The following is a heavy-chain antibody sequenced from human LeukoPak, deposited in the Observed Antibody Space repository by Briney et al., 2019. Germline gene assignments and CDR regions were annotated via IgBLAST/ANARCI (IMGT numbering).Heavy chain of an antibody. J-gene: IGHJ4*02. D-gene: IGHD1-1*01. V-gene: IGHV3-73*01. CDR2: IRSKANSYAT. CDR1: GFTFSGSA. Sequence: WGSLRLSCTASGFTFSGSAMHWVRQASGKGLEWVGRIRSKANSYATVYAASVKGRFTISRDDSKNTAYLQMNSLKTEDTAVYYCTSGLSVRRSNNTPVDYWGQGTLVTVSS. CDR3: TSGLSVRRSNNTPVDY.